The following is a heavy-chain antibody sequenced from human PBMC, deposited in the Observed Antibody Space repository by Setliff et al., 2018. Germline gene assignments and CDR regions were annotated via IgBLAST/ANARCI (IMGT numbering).Heavy chain of an antibody. CDR2: TIPMFGSA. V-gene: IGHV1-69*05. J-gene: IGHJ6*03. CDR3: ATERGLVVSATDYYYYMDV. CDR1: GGTFRSYG. D-gene: IGHD2-8*02. Sequence: SVKVSCKASGGTFRSYGISWVRQAPGQGLEWMGGTIPMFGSANYAQKFQGRVTIITDEFTGTAYMELSSLRTEDTAIYYCATERGLVVSATDYYYYMDVWGKGTTVTVSS.